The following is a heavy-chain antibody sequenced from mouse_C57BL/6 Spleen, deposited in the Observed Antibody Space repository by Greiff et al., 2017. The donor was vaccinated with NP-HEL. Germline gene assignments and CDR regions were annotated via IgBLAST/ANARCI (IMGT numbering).Heavy chain of an antibody. CDR2: INPNNGGT. Sequence: EVQLQQSGPELVKPGASVKIPCKASGYTFTDYNMDWVKQSHGKSLEWIGDINPNNGGTIYNQKFKGKATLTVDKSSSTAYMELRSLTSEDTAVYYCAVRWLPFAYWGQGTLVTVSA. D-gene: IGHD2-3*01. V-gene: IGHV1-18*01. J-gene: IGHJ3*01. CDR3: AVRWLPFAY. CDR1: GYTFTDYN.